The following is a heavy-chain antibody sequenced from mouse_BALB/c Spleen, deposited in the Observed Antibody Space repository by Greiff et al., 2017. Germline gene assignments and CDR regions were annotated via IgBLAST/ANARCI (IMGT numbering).Heavy chain of an antibody. CDR1: GFTFSSYA. Sequence: EVHLVESGGGLVKPGGSLKLSCAASGFTFSSYAMSWVRQTPEKRLEWVASISSGGSTYYPDSVKGRFTISRDNARNILYLQMSSLRSEDTAMYYCARGDVDYWGQGTSVTVSS. CDR3: ARGDVDY. J-gene: IGHJ4*01. V-gene: IGHV5-6-5*01. CDR2: ISSGGST.